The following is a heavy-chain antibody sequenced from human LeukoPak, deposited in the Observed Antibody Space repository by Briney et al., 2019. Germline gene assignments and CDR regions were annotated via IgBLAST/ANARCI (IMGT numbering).Heavy chain of an antibody. D-gene: IGHD2-2*01. CDR2: ISSSGSTI. V-gene: IGHV3-11*01. CDR1: GFTFSDYY. CDR3: ARALNPGYCSSTSCYPNWFDP. Sequence: GGSLRLSCAASGFTFSDYYMSWVRQAPGKGLEWVSYISSSGSTIYYADSVKGRFTISRDNAKNTLYMQMNSLRAEDTAVYYCARALNPGYCSSTSCYPNWFDPWGQGTLVTVSS. J-gene: IGHJ5*02.